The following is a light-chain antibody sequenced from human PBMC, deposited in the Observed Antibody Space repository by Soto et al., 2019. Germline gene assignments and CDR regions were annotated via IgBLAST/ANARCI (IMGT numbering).Light chain of an antibody. CDR3: QQYASSVT. Sequence: EVVLTQSPGTLSFSPGDSATLSCRASQFVSENYLAWYQQKPGRTPRILIYGASNRATGVPDRFSGSGSGTHFTLTISRLEPEDFAVYYCQQYASSVTFGGGTRVDTK. J-gene: IGKJ4*01. CDR2: GAS. V-gene: IGKV3-20*01. CDR1: QFVSENY.